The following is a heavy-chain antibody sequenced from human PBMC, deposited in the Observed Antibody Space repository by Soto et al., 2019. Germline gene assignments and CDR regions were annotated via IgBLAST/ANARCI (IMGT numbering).Heavy chain of an antibody. J-gene: IGHJ3*02. Sequence: QVQLQESGPGLVKPSQTLSLTCTVSGGSISSGGDYWSWIRQHPGKGLEWIGYSYYSGRTYYNPYLKHRVTISVDTSKNQFSLKLSSVTAADTAGYYCSTMVRGAEWIWGQGTMFTVSS. D-gene: IGHD3-10*01. CDR3: STMVRGAEWI. V-gene: IGHV4-31*03. CDR1: GGSISSGGDY. CDR2: SYYSGRT.